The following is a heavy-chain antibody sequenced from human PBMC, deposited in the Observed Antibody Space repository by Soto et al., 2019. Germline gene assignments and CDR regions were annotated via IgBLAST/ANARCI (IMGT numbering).Heavy chain of an antibody. Sequence: LRLSCEASGFTFSNSWMHWVRQAPGKGPVWVSRISSVGTSITYADSVKGRFTISRDNAKNTLYLHMNSLRAEDAAVYYCVGGTGWFYWGQGTLVTVSS. D-gene: IGHD6-19*01. CDR3: VGGTGWFY. V-gene: IGHV3-74*01. CDR1: GFTFSNSW. CDR2: ISSVGTSI. J-gene: IGHJ4*02.